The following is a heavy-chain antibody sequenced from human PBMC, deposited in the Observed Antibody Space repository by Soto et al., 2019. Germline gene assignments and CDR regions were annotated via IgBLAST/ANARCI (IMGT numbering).Heavy chain of an antibody. V-gene: IGHV5-10-1*01. CDR3: ATLVVARTDYYYYGTDV. J-gene: IGHJ6*02. Sequence: GESLKISCKGSRYSFNSYWISWVRQMSGKGLEWMGRIDPRDSETSYSPSFQGHVTMSVDNSISTAYLQWSSLKASDTAIYYCATLVVARTDYYYYGTDVWGQGTTVTVSS. D-gene: IGHD3-22*01. CDR1: RYSFNSYW. CDR2: IDPRDSET.